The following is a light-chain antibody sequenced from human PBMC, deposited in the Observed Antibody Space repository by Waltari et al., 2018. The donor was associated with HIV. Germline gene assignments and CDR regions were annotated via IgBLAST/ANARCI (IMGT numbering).Light chain of an antibody. CDR1: QSVNYN. Sequence: LVMTQSPPTLSVSPGERVTLSCRASQSVNYNLAWYQQKPGQAPRLLIYGASGRAAGIPARFSGSGSGTEFTLTISSLQSEDFAVYYCQQYENWPPITFGQGTRLEIK. CDR3: QQYENWPPIT. CDR2: GAS. J-gene: IGKJ5*01. V-gene: IGKV3-15*01.